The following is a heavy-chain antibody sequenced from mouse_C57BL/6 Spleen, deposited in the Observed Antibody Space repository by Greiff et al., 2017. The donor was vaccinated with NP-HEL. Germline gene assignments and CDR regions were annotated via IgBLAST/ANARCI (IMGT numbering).Heavy chain of an antibody. Sequence: DVHLVESEGGLVQPGSSMKLSCTASGFTFSDYYMAWVRQVPEKGLEWVANINYDGSSTYYLDSLKSRFIISRDNAKNILYLQMSSLKSEDTATYYCARGPYYYGSSYWYYFDYWGQGTTLTVSS. D-gene: IGHD1-1*01. J-gene: IGHJ2*01. CDR1: GFTFSDYY. CDR2: INYDGSST. CDR3: ARGPYYYGSSYWYYFDY. V-gene: IGHV5-16*01.